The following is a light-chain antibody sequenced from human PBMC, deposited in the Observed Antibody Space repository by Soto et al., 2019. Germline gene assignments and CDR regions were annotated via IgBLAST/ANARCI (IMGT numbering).Light chain of an antibody. Sequence: DIHMTQSPSTLSSAVVHLVTITCLASQSISRWLAWYQQKPGKAPNLLIYEASSLESGVPSRFSGSGSGTDFTLTIRRLKPDDFATYYCQKYNSYSQLNFGGGNKVDIK. V-gene: IGKV1-5*01. CDR2: EAS. J-gene: IGKJ4*01. CDR1: QSISRW. CDR3: QKYNSYSQLN.